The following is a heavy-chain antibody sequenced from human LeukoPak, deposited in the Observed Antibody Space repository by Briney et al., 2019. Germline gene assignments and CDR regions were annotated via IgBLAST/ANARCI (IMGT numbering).Heavy chain of an antibody. D-gene: IGHD2-2*01. CDR2: INPNSGGT. Sequence: ASVKVSCKASGYTFTDYYMHWVRQAPGQGLEWMGWINPNSGGTNYAQKFQGRVTMTRDTSINIAYMELTRLRSDDTAVYYCARGCCNSTTCYDWFDPWGQGTLVTVSS. J-gene: IGHJ5*02. V-gene: IGHV1-2*02. CDR3: ARGCCNSTTCYDWFDP. CDR1: GYTFTDYY.